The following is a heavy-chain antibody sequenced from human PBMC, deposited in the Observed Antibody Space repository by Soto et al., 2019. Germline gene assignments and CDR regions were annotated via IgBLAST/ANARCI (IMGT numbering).Heavy chain of an antibody. Sequence: PGESLKLSCKASGDTFNSYWIGWLRQMPGQGLEWMAIIYPGDSGTRYSPSFQGQVTSSVDRSTNIAYLQWTSLKASDTGIYFCARLPRDCNKTSCYYADHWGQGTQVTVSS. CDR1: GDTFNSYW. V-gene: IGHV5-51*01. CDR2: IYPGDSGT. J-gene: IGHJ4*02. CDR3: ARLPRDCNKTSCYYADH. D-gene: IGHD3-3*01.